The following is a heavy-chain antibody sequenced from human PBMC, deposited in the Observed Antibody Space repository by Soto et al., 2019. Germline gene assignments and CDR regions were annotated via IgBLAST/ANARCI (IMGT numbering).Heavy chain of an antibody. CDR2: IIPLFDAV. J-gene: IGHJ4*02. Sequence: QVQLVQSGAEVKKPGSSVRVSCKTSEGTFNNYAISWVRQAPGQGLEWMGGIIPLFDAVKYAQKFQGRVTITADKLTSTAYMELHTLTSEDTAVYYCARDDALRETSGYFYLDYWGQGTPVTVTS. CDR3: ARDDALRETSGYFYLDY. V-gene: IGHV1-69*06. D-gene: IGHD3-22*01. CDR1: EGTFNNYA.